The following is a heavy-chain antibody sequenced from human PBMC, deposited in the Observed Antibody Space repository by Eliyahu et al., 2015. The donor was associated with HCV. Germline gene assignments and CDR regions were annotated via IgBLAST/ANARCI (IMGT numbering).Heavy chain of an antibody. CDR3: ARGDGSGPDY. CDR1: GYTFTGYY. J-gene: IGHJ4*02. CDR2: INPSSGGT. V-gene: IGHV1-2*02. D-gene: IGHD6-19*01. Sequence: QVHLVQSGAEVKKPGASVKVSCKASGYTFTGYYMYWVRQAPGQGLEWMGWINPSSGGTNSAQKFQGRVTMTRDTSMTTAYMELSSLTSDDTAVYYCARGDGSGPDYWGQGTLVTVSS.